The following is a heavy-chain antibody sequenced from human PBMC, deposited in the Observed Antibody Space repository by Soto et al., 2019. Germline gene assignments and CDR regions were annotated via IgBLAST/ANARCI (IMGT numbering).Heavy chain of an antibody. V-gene: IGHV1-69*01. CDR1: GGTFSSYA. J-gene: IGHJ4*02. Sequence: QVQLVQSGAEVKKPGSSVKVSCKASGGTFSSYAISWVRQAPGQGLEWMGGVIPIFGTAKYAQKFQGRVTITADESTIKSYMDLSSLRSEDTAVYFCARRGGYSGYDGLGYWGQGTLVTVSS. D-gene: IGHD5-12*01. CDR3: ARRGGYSGYDGLGY. CDR2: VIPIFGTA.